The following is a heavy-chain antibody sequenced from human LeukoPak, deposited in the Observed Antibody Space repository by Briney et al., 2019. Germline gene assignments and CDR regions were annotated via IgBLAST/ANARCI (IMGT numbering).Heavy chain of an antibody. D-gene: IGHD2-15*01. CDR1: GYTFTSYG. CDR3: ARVGAYCSGISCFDY. V-gene: IGHV1-18*01. Sequence: GASVRVSCKASGYTFTSYGISWVRQAPGQGLEWMGWISAYNGNTDHAHNFQGRVTMTTDTSTNTAYMELRSLESDDTAVYYCARVGAYCSGISCFDYWGQGTLVTVSS. J-gene: IGHJ4*02. CDR2: ISAYNGNT.